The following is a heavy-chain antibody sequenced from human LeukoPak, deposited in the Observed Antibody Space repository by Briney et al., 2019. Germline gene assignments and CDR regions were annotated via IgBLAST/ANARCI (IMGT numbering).Heavy chain of an antibody. Sequence: GGSLRLSCAASGFTFSSYWMSWVRQAPGKGLEWVANIKQDGSEKYYVDSVKGRFTISRDNAKNSLYLQMNSLRAEDTAVYYCAKDSTGTTGYFDYWGQGTLVTVSS. CDR1: GFTFSSYW. J-gene: IGHJ4*02. D-gene: IGHD1-1*01. CDR2: IKQDGSEK. CDR3: AKDSTGTTGYFDY. V-gene: IGHV3-7*01.